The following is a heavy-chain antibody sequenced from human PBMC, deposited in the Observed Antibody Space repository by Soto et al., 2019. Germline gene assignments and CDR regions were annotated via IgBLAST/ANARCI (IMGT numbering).Heavy chain of an antibody. D-gene: IGHD2-15*01. CDR1: DFTYTSSA. Sequence: VQVSFKAADFTYTSSAVQLVRQALGQRLEWIGWIVVGSGNTIYAQKFQERVTITRDMSASTAYMQLSSLRSEDTAVYYCAAEDRKVVTSYYYGLKAWGQGTTVTVSS. CDR3: AAEDRKVVTSYYYGLKA. V-gene: IGHV1-58*01. CDR2: IVVGSGNT. J-gene: IGHJ6*02.